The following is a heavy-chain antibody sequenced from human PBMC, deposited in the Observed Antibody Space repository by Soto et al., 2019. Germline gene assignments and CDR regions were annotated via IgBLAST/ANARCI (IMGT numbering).Heavy chain of an antibody. Sequence: SETLSLTCTVSGGSISSGDYYWSWIRQPPGKGLEWIGYIYYSGSTYYNPSLKSRVTISVDTSKNQFSLKLSSVTAADTAVYYCARGGILPGYYLSYWGLGTLVTVSS. D-gene: IGHD3-9*01. CDR3: ARGGILPGYYLSY. V-gene: IGHV4-30-4*01. J-gene: IGHJ4*02. CDR1: GGSISSGDYY. CDR2: IYYSGST.